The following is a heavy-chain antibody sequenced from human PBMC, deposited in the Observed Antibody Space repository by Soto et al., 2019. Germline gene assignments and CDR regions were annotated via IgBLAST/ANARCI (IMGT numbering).Heavy chain of an antibody. CDR3: GRQFHYASSENFPAFDI. J-gene: IGHJ3*02. D-gene: IGHD3-10*01. CDR2: VYYSWTT. Sequence: ETLSLTCSVSDGSISNYYWSWIRQSPRQGLEYIGYVYYSWTTNSNPSLKSRGRISVAMSTTQFPLKLSSVTAAATAGALCGRQFHYASSENFPAFDIWGQGTMVTVSS. V-gene: IGHV4-59*08. CDR1: DGSISNYY.